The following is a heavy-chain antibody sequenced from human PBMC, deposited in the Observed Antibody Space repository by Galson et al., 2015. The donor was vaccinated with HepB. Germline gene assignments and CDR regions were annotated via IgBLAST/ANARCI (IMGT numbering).Heavy chain of an antibody. Sequence: SLRLSCAASGFTFSSYAMHWVRQAPGKGLEWVAVISCDGSNKYYADSVKGRFTISRDNSKTTLYLQMNSLRAEDTAVYYCARDSTVYGDYDYDFDYWGQGTLVTVSS. V-gene: IGHV3-30*04. CDR3: ARDSTVYGDYDYDFDY. D-gene: IGHD4-17*01. CDR1: GFTFSSYA. J-gene: IGHJ4*02. CDR2: ISCDGSNK.